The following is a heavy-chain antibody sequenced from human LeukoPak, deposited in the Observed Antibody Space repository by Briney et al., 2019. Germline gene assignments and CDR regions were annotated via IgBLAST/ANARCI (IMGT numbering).Heavy chain of an antibody. CDR1: GYTFASYD. CDR3: ARVPSLGYCSGGSCYRFDH. Sequence: ASVKVSCKAPGYTFASYDINWVRQAPGQGLEWMGWMNPDSTNTGYAQKFQGRVTMTRDTSMSTAYMELSSLTSEDTAVYYCARVPSLGYCSGGSCYRFDHWGQGTLVAVSS. CDR2: MNPDSTNT. J-gene: IGHJ4*02. V-gene: IGHV1-8*01. D-gene: IGHD2-15*01.